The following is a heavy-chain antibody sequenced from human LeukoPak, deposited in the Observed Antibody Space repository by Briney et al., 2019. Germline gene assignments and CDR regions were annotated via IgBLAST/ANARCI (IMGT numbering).Heavy chain of an antibody. J-gene: IGHJ4*02. CDR3: ARASYYYDSSGYYLDY. D-gene: IGHD3-22*01. Sequence: GASVKVSCKASGGTFSSYAISWVRQAPGQGLEWMGRITPIFGIANYAQKFQGRVTITADKSTSTAYMELSSLRSEDTAVYYCARASYYYDSSGYYLDYWGQGTLVTVSS. CDR2: ITPIFGIA. CDR1: GGTFSSYA. V-gene: IGHV1-69*04.